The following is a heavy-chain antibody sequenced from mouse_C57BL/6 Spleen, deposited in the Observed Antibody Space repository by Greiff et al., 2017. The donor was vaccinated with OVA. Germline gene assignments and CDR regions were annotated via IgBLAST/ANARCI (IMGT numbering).Heavy chain of an antibody. D-gene: IGHD1-1*01. CDR2: INPNNGGT. V-gene: IGHV1-22*01. CDR1: GYTFTDYN. J-gene: IGHJ2*01. Sequence: VQLQQSGPELVKPGASVKMSCKASGYTFTDYNMHWVKQSHGKSLEWIGYINPNNGGTSYNQKFKGKATLTVNKSSSTAYMELRSLTSEDSAVYYCAKFITTVVAHFDYWGQGTTLTVSS. CDR3: AKFITTVVAHFDY.